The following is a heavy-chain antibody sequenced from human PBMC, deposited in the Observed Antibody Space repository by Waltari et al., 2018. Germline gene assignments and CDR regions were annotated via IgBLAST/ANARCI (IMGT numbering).Heavy chain of an antibody. Sequence: QVQLVQSGAEVKKPGASVQVSCQASAYPFTGYYMPWVLQAPGQGLEWMERFNPNSGGTNYAQKFQGRVTMTRDTSISTAYMELSRRRSDDTAVYYCASGIAVAAGDQHWGQGTLVTVSS. CDR2: FNPNSGGT. D-gene: IGHD6-19*01. J-gene: IGHJ1*01. CDR1: AYPFTGYY. CDR3: ASGIAVAAGDQH. V-gene: IGHV1-2*06.